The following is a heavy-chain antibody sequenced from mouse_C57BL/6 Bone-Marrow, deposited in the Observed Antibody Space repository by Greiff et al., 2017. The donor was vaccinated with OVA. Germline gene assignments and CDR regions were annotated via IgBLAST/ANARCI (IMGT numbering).Heavy chain of an antibody. Sequence: QVQLKQPGAELVKPGASVKLSCKASGYTFTSYWMHWVKQRPGQGLEWIGMIHPNSGSTNYNEKFKNKATLTVDKSSSTAYMQLSSLTSEDSAVYYCATWVFLDYWGQGTTLTVSS. V-gene: IGHV1-64*01. CDR2: IHPNSGST. CDR3: ATWVFLDY. J-gene: IGHJ2*01. CDR1: GYTFTSYW. D-gene: IGHD4-1*01.